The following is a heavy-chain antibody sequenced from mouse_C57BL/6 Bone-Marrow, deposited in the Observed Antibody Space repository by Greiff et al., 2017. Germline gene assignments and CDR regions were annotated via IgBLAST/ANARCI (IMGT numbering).Heavy chain of an antibody. Sequence: EVKLQESGAELVRPGASVKLSCTASGFNIKDYYMHWVKQRPEQGLEWIGRIDPEDGDTEYAPKFQGKATMTADTSSNTAYLQLSRLTSEDTAVYCGTLFLRSGFAYWGQGTLVTVSA. V-gene: IGHV14-1*01. CDR1: GFNIKDYY. J-gene: IGHJ3*01. D-gene: IGHD1-1*01. CDR3: TLFLRSGFAY. CDR2: IDPEDGDT.